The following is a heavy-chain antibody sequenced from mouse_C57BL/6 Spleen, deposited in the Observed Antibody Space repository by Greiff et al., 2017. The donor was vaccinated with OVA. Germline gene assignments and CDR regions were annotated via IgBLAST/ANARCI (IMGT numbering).Heavy chain of an antibody. D-gene: IGHD6-1*01. V-gene: IGHV5-4*01. J-gene: IGHJ1*03. CDR2: ISDGGSYT. CDR3: ARDNRDWYFDV. CDR1: GFTFSSYA. Sequence: DVKLVESGGGLVKPGGSLKLSCAASGFTFSSYAMSWVRQTPEKRLEWVATISDGGSYTYYPDNVKGRFTISRDNAKNNLYLQMSHLKSEDTAMYYCARDNRDWYFDVWGTGTTVTVSS.